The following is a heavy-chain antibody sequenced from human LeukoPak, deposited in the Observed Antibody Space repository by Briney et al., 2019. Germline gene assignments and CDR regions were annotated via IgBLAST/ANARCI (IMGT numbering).Heavy chain of an antibody. CDR1: GETFTTDD. CDR2: MNPNSVNT. Sequence: ASVKVSCKASGETFTTDDINWVRQATGQGLEWMGWMNPNSVNTGYAQKFQGRVTITRNTSIGTADMELSSLRSEDTAVYSCARGRLGLRDYYMDVWGKGTTVTVSS. J-gene: IGHJ6*03. V-gene: IGHV1-8*03. D-gene: IGHD3/OR15-3a*01. CDR3: ARGRLGLRDYYMDV.